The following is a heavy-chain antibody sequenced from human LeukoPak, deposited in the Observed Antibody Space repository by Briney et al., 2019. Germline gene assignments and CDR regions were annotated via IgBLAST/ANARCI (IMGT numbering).Heavy chain of an antibody. D-gene: IGHD3-22*01. J-gene: IGHJ4*02. CDR3: ARDERYDSSGYPFDY. V-gene: IGHV1-2*02. Sequence: ASVKVSCKASGYTFTGYYMHWVRQAPGQGLEWMGWINPNSGGTNYAQKFQGRVTMTRDTSISTAYMELSRLRSDDTAVYYCARDERYDSSGYPFDYWGQGALVTVSS. CDR2: INPNSGGT. CDR1: GYTFTGYY.